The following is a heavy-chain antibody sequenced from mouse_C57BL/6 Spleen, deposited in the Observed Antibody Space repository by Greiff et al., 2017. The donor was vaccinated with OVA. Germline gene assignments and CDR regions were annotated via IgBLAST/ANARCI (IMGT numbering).Heavy chain of an antibody. CDR1: GYTFTSYW. D-gene: IGHD2-2*01. CDR3: ARSGKLLWLREDAMDY. CDR2: IYPNSGGT. Sequence: VQLQQPGAELVKPGASVKLSCKASGYTFTSYWMPWVKQRPGRGLEWIGGIYPNSGGTKYNEKFKSKATLTVDKSSSTAYMQLSSLTSEDSAVYDCARSGKLLWLREDAMDYWGQGTSVTVSS. J-gene: IGHJ4*01. V-gene: IGHV1-72*01.